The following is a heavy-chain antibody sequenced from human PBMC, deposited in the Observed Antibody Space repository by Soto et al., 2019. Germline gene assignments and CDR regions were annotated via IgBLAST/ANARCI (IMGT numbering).Heavy chain of an antibody. CDR2: IYWNDDQ. D-gene: IGHD3-10*01. V-gene: IGHV2-5*01. CDR3: ALKRIIQGVIIWFDY. Sequence: QITLKESGPTLVKPTQPLTLTYTCSGFSLSTSEVGVGWIRQPPGKALEWLALIYWNDDQRYSPSLKYRLYIARDTPKGQVVLTMTNVDPMDTAIYYCALKRIIQGVIIWFDYWGQGTQVTVSS. J-gene: IGHJ4*02. CDR1: GFSLSTSEVG.